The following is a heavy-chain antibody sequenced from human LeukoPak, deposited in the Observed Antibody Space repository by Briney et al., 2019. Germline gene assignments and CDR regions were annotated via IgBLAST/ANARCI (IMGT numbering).Heavy chain of an antibody. Sequence: GGSLRLSCAASGFTFSSYGMHWVRQAPGKGLEWVAVIWYDGSNKYYADSVKGRFTISRDNSKNTLYLQMNSLRAEDTAVYYCARPTKTYCGGECSLGYWGQGTLVTVSS. CDR1: GFTFSSYG. CDR3: ARPTKTYCGGECSLGY. J-gene: IGHJ4*02. V-gene: IGHV3-33*01. D-gene: IGHD2-21*01. CDR2: IWYDGSNK.